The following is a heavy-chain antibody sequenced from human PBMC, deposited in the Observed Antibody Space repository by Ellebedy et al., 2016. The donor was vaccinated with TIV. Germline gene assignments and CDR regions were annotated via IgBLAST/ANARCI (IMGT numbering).Heavy chain of an antibody. CDR3: AGGSYTPYGMDV. CDR2: SYYIWTT. D-gene: IGHD3-10*01. CDR1: GGSVSSGSHY. J-gene: IGHJ6*02. V-gene: IGHV4-61*01. Sequence: SETLSLTCTVSGGSVSSGSHYWNWIRQPPGRGLEWIGYSYYIWTTNYNPSLKSRATISEDASKNQFSLRLTSVTAADTAGYYCAGGSYTPYGMDVWGRGTTVIVSS.